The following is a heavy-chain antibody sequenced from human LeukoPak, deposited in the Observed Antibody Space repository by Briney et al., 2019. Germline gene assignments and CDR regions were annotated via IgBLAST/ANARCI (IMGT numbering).Heavy chain of an antibody. CDR2: ISDSGST. V-gene: IGHV4-59*01. CDR1: GGSITGYY. J-gene: IGHJ5*02. Sequence: PSETLSLTCTVSGGSITGYYWTWIRQPPGKGLEWIGYISDSGSTNYDPSLKSRVTMSVDSSNTEFSLRLNSVTAADTAVYYCARVFRGAVTSNWFDPWGQGTLVTVSS. D-gene: IGHD4-17*01. CDR3: ARVFRGAVTSNWFDP.